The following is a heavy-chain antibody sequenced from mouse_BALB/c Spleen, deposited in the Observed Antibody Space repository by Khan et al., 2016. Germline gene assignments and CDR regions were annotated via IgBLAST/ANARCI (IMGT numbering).Heavy chain of an antibody. J-gene: IGHJ4*01. V-gene: IGHV1-54*01. CDR1: GYAFTKYL. CDR2: INPGGGGS. D-gene: IGHD2-2*01. Sequence: QVRLQQSGAELVRPGTSVKVSCKASGYAFTKYLIEWIKQRPGQGLEWIGVINPGGGGSNYNEKFKGKATLTADKSSSPAYMQLNSLTIDDYAVYFCARGNDHFLFAMDYLGQGTSVTVAS. CDR3: ARGNDHFLFAMDY.